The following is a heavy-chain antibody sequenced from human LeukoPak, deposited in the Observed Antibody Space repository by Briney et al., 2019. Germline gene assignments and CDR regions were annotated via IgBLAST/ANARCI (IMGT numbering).Heavy chain of an antibody. CDR1: GYNFTRYW. V-gene: IGHV5-51*01. CDR3: ARQMGVASRKNYFDS. D-gene: IGHD5-12*01. J-gene: IGHJ4*02. Sequence: GESLKISCQASGYNFTRYWIGWVRQMPGKGLEWMGLLYPRDSDTRYSPSFQGQVTFSADNSIDTAYLQWSSLRASDTAIYYCARQMGVASRKNYFDSWGQGTLVTVSA. CDR2: LYPRDSDT.